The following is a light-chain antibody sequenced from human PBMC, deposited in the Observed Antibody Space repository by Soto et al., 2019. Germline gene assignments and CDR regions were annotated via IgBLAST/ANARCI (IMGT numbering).Light chain of an antibody. CDR1: QSVSSSY. Sequence: EIVLTQSPGTLSLSPGERATLSCRASQSVSSSYLAWYQQKPGQAPRLLIYCASSRATGFPDRFSGSGSGTDFTITISRLEPEDFAVYYCHQYGSSLWTFGQGTNGEIK. CDR3: HQYGSSLWT. V-gene: IGKV3-20*01. J-gene: IGKJ1*01. CDR2: CAS.